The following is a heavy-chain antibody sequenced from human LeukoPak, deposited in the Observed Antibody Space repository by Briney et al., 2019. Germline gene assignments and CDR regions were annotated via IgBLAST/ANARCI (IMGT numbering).Heavy chain of an antibody. V-gene: IGHV3-30-3*01. CDR1: GFTFNSYA. J-gene: IGHJ4*02. CDR2: ISYDGSNK. D-gene: IGHD3-22*01. Sequence: GRSLRLSCAASGFTFNSYAMHWVRQAPGRGLEWVAVISYDGSNKYYADSVKSRFTISRDNSKNTLYLQMNSLRADDTAVYYCARDGRNYYDRSGYYSALAYWGQGTLVTVSS. CDR3: ARDGRNYYDRSGYYSALAY.